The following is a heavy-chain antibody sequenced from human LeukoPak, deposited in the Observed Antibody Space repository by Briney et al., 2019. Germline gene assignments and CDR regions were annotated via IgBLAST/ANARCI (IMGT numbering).Heavy chain of an antibody. V-gene: IGHV4-39*07. J-gene: IGHJ5*02. CDR2: INHSGST. CDR3: ARGVKARGDRGYQLLSNWFDP. Sequence: PSETLSLTCTVSGGSISSGSYYWSWIRQPPGKGLEWIGEINHSGSTNYNPSLKSRVTISVDTSKNQFSLKLSSVTAADTAVYYCARGVKARGDRGYQLLSNWFDPWGQGTLVTVSS. CDR1: GGSISSGSYY. D-gene: IGHD2-2*01.